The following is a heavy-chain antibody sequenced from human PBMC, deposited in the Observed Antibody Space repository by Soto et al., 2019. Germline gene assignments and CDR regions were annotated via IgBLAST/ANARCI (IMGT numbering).Heavy chain of an antibody. CDR3: ARQPVATDTNLRSIYWYFDL. Sequence: QLQLQESGPGLVKPSETLSLTCTVSGGSISSSSYYWGWIRQPPGKGLEWIGSIYYSGSTYYNPSLKSRVTISVDTSKNQFSLKLSSVTAADTAVYYCARQPVATDTNLRSIYWYFDLWGRGTLVTVSS. CDR2: IYYSGST. V-gene: IGHV4-39*01. D-gene: IGHD5-12*01. CDR1: GGSISSSSYY. J-gene: IGHJ2*01.